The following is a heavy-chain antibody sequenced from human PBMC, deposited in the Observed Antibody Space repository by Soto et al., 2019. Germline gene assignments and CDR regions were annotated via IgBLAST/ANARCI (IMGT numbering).Heavy chain of an antibody. D-gene: IGHD3-16*02. Sequence: QVQLAQSGAEERKPGASVKVSCEATGYTFTAYAMHWVRQAPGQRLEWMGWINPANGNTKYSQKFQGRLTITSDTAANTVYMELNSLTSEDTAMYYCTSSAISQYGGLIGPFDYWGQGNLVTVSS. CDR2: INPANGNT. CDR3: TSSAISQYGGLIGPFDY. CDR1: GYTFTAYA. J-gene: IGHJ4*02. V-gene: IGHV1-3*05.